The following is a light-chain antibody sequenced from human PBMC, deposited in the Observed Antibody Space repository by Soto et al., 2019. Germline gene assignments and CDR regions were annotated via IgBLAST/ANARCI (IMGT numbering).Light chain of an antibody. J-gene: IGKJ1*01. CDR1: QGISNY. V-gene: IGKV1-27*01. Sequence: DIQMTQSPSSLSASVGDRVTITCRASQGISNYLAWYQQKPGKVPKLLIYAASTLQSGVPSRFSDSGFGTDYTLTISSLQPEDVATYYCQNYNSAPRTFGQGTKVEIK. CDR2: AAS. CDR3: QNYNSAPRT.